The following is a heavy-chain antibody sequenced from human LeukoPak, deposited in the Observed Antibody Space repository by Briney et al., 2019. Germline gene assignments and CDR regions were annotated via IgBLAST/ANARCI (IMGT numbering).Heavy chain of an antibody. CDR2: IVVGSGNT. J-gene: IGHJ6*02. CDR3: ARDYPLYNWNYVTYYYGMDV. Sequence: SVKVSCKASGFTFTSSAMQWVRQARGQRLEWIGWIVVGSGNTNYAQKFQERVTITRDMSTSTAYMELSSLRSEDTAVYYCARDYPLYNWNYVTYYYGMDVWGQGTTVTVSS. D-gene: IGHD1-7*01. V-gene: IGHV1-58*02. CDR1: GFTFTSSA.